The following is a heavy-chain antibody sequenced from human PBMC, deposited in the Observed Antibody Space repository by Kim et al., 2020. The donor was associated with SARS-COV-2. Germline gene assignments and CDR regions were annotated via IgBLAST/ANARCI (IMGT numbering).Heavy chain of an antibody. CDR3: ARGLMPIVVVVAATSPFFDY. V-gene: IGHV4-34*01. D-gene: IGHD2-15*01. CDR1: GGSFSGYY. J-gene: IGHJ4*02. CDR2: INHSGST. Sequence: SETLSLTCAVYGGSFSGYYWSWIRQPPGKGLEWIGEINHSGSTNYNPSLKSRVTISVDTSKNQFSLKLSSVTAADTAVYYCARGLMPIVVVVAATSPFFDYWGQGTLVTVSS.